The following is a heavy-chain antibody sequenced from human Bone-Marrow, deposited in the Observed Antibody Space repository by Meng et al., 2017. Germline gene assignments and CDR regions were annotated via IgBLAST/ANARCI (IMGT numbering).Heavy chain of an antibody. V-gene: IGHV3-7*01. D-gene: IGHD3-16*01. CDR2: IKEDGSEK. Sequence: GESLKLSCAGSGFTFSNYWMSWVRQAPGKGLECVAYIKEDGSEKYYVDSVKGRFTISRDNAKNSLYLHMSSLRAEDTAVYYCARDLGGPSSYWAQGPVVTVSS. CDR3: ARDLGGPSSY. CDR1: GFTFSNYW. J-gene: IGHJ4*02.